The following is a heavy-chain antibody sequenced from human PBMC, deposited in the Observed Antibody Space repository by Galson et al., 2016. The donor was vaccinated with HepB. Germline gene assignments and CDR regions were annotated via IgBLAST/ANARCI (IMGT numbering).Heavy chain of an antibody. Sequence: SLRLSCAASGFTFRSYAMRWVRQAPGKGLEWVSSICCSGGSTYYADSVRGRFTISRDNSKNTLYLQMNGLRAEDTAVYYCAKDAGPGHYDFWSGYSPFDYWGQGTLVTVSS. J-gene: IGHJ4*02. CDR2: ICCSGGST. D-gene: IGHD3-3*01. V-gene: IGHV3-23*01. CDR1: GFTFRSYA. CDR3: AKDAGPGHYDFWSGYSPFDY.